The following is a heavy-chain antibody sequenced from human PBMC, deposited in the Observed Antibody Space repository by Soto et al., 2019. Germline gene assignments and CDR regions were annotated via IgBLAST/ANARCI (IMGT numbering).Heavy chain of an antibody. CDR1: GGSISSYY. CDR2: IYTSGNT. V-gene: IGHV4-4*07. Sequence: QVQLQESGPGLLKPSETLSLTCTVSGGSISSYYWSWIRQPAGKGLEWIGRIYTSGNTNYNPSHSSRDIMSVDTTKTQCSLKQSPLTAADTAVYYVASACSSNSCYDVFDYCGQGTLVSVTP. CDR3: ASACSSNSCYDVFDY. J-gene: IGHJ4*02. D-gene: IGHD2-2*01.